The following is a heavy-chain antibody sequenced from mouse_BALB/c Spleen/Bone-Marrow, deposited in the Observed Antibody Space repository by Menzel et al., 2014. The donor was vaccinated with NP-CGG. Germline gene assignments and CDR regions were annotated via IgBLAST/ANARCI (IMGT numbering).Heavy chain of an antibody. CDR3: ARLSYYGRFAY. J-gene: IGHJ3*01. CDR1: GFDFSRYW. D-gene: IGHD1-1*01. CDR2: INLDSSTI. V-gene: IGHV4-1*02. Sequence: EVQLVESGGGLVQPGGSPKLSCAASGFDFSRYWMSWVRQAPGKGLEWIGEINLDSSTINYTPSLKDKFIISRDNAKNTLYLQMSKVRSEDTALYYCARLSYYGRFAYWGQGTLVTVSA.